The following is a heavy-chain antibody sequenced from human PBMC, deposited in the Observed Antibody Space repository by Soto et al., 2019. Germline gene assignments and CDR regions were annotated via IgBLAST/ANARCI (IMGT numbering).Heavy chain of an antibody. CDR3: ARQPESTSYFDY. CDR1: GGSISSYY. D-gene: IGHD2-2*01. V-gene: IGHV4-59*08. J-gene: IGHJ4*02. CDR2: IYYSGTT. Sequence: PSETLSLTCTVSGGSISSYYWSWIRQPPGKGLEWIGYIYYSGTTRLNPSLKSRVSIFVDRSKNQFSLELNSATAADRAVYYCARQPESTSYFDYWGQGILVTVSS.